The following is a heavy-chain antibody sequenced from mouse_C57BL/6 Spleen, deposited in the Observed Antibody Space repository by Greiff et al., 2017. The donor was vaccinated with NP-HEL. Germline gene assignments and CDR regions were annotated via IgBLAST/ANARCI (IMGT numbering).Heavy chain of an antibody. CDR2: IHPNSGST. D-gene: IGHD1-1*01. V-gene: IGHV1-64*01. Sequence: QVQLQQSGAELVKPGASVKLSCKASGYTFTSYWMHWVKQRPGQGLEWIGMIHPNSGSTNYNEKFKSKATLTVDKSSSTAYMQLSSLTSEDSAVYYCARYRLITTDAMDYWGQGTSVTVSS. CDR3: ARYRLITTDAMDY. J-gene: IGHJ4*01. CDR1: GYTFTSYW.